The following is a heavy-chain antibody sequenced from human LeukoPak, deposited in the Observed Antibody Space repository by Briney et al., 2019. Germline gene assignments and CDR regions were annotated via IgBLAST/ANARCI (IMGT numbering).Heavy chain of an antibody. CDR1: GGSISSYY. CDR3: ARDSQITIFGVTKNYFDI. CDR2: IYYSGST. Sequence: SETLSLTCTVSGGSISSYYWSWIRQPPGKGLEWIGYIYYSGSTNYNPSLTSRVTISVDTSKNQFSLKLSSVTAADAAVYYCARDSQITIFGVTKNYFDIWGQGTMVTVSS. D-gene: IGHD3-3*01. J-gene: IGHJ3*02. V-gene: IGHV4-59*01.